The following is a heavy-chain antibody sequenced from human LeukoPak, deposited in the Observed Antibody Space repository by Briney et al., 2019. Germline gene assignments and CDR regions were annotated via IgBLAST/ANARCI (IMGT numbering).Heavy chain of an antibody. J-gene: IGHJ3*02. CDR1: GGTFSSYA. CDR3: ARASIVVVPAAIVAFDI. Sequence: ASVKVSCKASGGTFSSYAISWVRQAPGQGLEWMGWISAYNGNTNYAQKLQGRVTMATDTSTSTAYMALRSLRSDDTAVYYCARASIVVVPAAIVAFDIWGQGTMVTVSS. D-gene: IGHD2-2*01. CDR2: ISAYNGNT. V-gene: IGHV1-18*01.